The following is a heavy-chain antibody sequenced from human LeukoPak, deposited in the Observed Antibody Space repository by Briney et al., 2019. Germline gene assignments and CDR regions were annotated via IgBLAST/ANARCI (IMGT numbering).Heavy chain of an antibody. CDR3: ARGPPDCSSTSWYAFDAFDI. Sequence: SETLSLTCTVSGGSISITSYYWGWIRQPPGKGLEWIGSMYSSGSTYYNPSLKSRVTISVDTSMNQFSLKLSSVTAADTAVYYCARGPPDCSSTSWYAFDAFDIWGQGTMVTVSS. J-gene: IGHJ3*02. V-gene: IGHV4-39*07. D-gene: IGHD2-2*01. CDR1: GGSISITSYY. CDR2: MYSSGST.